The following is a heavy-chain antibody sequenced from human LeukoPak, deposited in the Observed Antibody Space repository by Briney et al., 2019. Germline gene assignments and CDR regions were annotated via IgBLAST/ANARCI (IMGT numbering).Heavy chain of an antibody. CDR3: ARAIIWSGYYGYDY. CDR2: MNPSSGNT. J-gene: IGHJ4*02. CDR1: GYTFTNYE. V-gene: IGHV1-8*01. D-gene: IGHD3-3*01. Sequence: ASVKVSCKASGYTFTNYEINWVRQGTGQGLEWLGWMNPSSGNTGYAQKFQGRVTMTRDTSISTAYMELSSLRSEDTAVYYCARAIIWSGYYGYDYWGQGTLVTVSS.